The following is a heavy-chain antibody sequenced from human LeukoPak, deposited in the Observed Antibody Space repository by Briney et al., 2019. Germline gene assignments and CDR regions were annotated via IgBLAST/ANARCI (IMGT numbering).Heavy chain of an antibody. D-gene: IGHD2/OR15-2a*01. CDR1: GFSFSDYY. CDR3: AREVTPTFVD. V-gene: IGHV3-11*01. Sequence: GGSLRLSCAASGFSFSDYYMNWVRQAPGKGLEWVSYISSRGSTMYYADSVKGRFTISRDNAKNSLYLQMNSLTAEDTAVYYCAREVTPTFVDWGQGTLVTVSS. CDR2: ISSRGSTM. J-gene: IGHJ4*02.